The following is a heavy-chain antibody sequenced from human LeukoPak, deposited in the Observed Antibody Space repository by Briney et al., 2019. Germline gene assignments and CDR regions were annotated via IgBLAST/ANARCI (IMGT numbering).Heavy chain of an antibody. CDR1: GVTFSSYG. J-gene: IGHJ4*02. Sequence: HPGGSLRLSCAASGVTFSSYGMSWVRQAPGKGLEWVSAISGSGGRTYYADSVKGRFTISRDNSRNTLYLQMNSLRAEDTAVYYCAKAAYSYANPSPFDYWGQGTLVTVSS. V-gene: IGHV3-23*01. CDR3: AKAAYSYANPSPFDY. CDR2: ISGSGGRT. D-gene: IGHD5-18*01.